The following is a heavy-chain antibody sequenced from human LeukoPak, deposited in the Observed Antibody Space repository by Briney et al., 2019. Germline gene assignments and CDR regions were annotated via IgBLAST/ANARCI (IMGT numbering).Heavy chain of an antibody. J-gene: IGHJ4*02. V-gene: IGHV1-24*01. Sequence: ASVKVSCKVSGYTLTELSMHWARQAPGKGLEWMGGFDPEDGETIYAQKFQGRVTMTEDTSTDTAYMELSSLRSEDTAAYYCATAVAGVVVPAAIPDYWGQGTLVTVSS. CDR3: ATAVAGVVVPAAIPDY. D-gene: IGHD2-2*01. CDR2: FDPEDGET. CDR1: GYTLTELS.